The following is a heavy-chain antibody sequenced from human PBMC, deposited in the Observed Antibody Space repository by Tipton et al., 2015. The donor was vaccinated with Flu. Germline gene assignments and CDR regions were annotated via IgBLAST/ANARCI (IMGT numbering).Heavy chain of an antibody. D-gene: IGHD2-15*01. V-gene: IGHV4-59*11. CDR3: ARGGGSPSY. Sequence: TLSLTCTVSGGSISSHYWSWIRQPPGKGLEWIGYIYFTGSTNYNPSFKSRVTISVDMSKNQFSLRLTSVAAADTAVYYCARGGGSPSYWGQGTLVTVSS. CDR2: IYFTGST. J-gene: IGHJ4*02. CDR1: GGSISSHY.